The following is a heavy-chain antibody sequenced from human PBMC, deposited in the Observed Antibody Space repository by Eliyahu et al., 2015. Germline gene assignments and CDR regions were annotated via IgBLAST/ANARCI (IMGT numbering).Heavy chain of an antibody. CDR2: IYYSGST. Sequence: QVQLQESGPGLVKPSETLSLTCXVSGGSVXSGSYYWXWIRQPPGKGLEWIGYIYYSGSTNYNPSLKSRVTISVDTSKNQFSLKLSSVTAADTAVYYCAGEDGYNYAAFDIWGQGTMVTVSS. CDR3: AGEDGYNYAAFDI. D-gene: IGHD5-24*01. CDR1: GGSVXSGSYY. J-gene: IGHJ3*02. V-gene: IGHV4-61*01.